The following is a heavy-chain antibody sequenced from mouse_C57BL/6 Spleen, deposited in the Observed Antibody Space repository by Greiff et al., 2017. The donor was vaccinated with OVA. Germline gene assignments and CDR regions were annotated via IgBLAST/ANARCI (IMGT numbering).Heavy chain of an antibody. V-gene: IGHV1-50*01. D-gene: IGHD1-1*01. CDR3: ARSPLLLRLEGFAY. Sequence: QVQLQQPGAELVKPGASVKLSCKASGYTFTSYWMQWVKQRPGQGLEWIGEIDPSDSYTNYNQKFKGQATLTVDTSSSTAYMQLSSLTSEDSAVYYCARSPLLLRLEGFAYWGQGTLVTVSA. CDR2: IDPSDSYT. J-gene: IGHJ3*01. CDR1: GYTFTSYW.